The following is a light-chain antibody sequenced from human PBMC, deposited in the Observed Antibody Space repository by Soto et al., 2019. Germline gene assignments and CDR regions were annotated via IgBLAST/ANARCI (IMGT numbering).Light chain of an antibody. J-gene: IGKJ4*01. V-gene: IGKV3-15*01. Sequence: EIVMTQSPAPLSVSPGERASLSCRASQSVSTDLAWYQQKPAQAPRLLIYGASTRATGIPARFSGGGSGTEFTLTISSLQSADFAVYYCQQYNEWPLTLGGGTKVDIK. CDR1: QSVSTD. CDR2: GAS. CDR3: QQYNEWPLT.